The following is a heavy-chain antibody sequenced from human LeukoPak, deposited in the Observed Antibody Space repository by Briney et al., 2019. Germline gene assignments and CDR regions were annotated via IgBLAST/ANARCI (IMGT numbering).Heavy chain of an antibody. CDR1: GYTFSSYA. V-gene: IGHV1-18*01. CDR3: ARVAGNAGLGAFDI. Sequence: ASVKVSCKASGYTFSSYAITWVRQAPGQGLEWMGWISAYNGNTNYAQNLQGRVTLTTDTTTTTAYMELSRLRSDDTAVYYCARVAGNAGLGAFDIWGQGTMVTVSS. CDR2: ISAYNGNT. J-gene: IGHJ3*02. D-gene: IGHD4-23*01.